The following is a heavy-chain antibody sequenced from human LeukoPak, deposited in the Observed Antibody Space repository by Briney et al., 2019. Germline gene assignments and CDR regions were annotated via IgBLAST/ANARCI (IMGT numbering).Heavy chain of an antibody. CDR3: ARGGGRYYYDSSGYYPAYYYYYYMDV. J-gene: IGHJ6*03. Sequence: PSETLSLTCAVYGGSFSGYYWSWIRQPPGKGLEWIGEINHSGSTNYNPSLKSRVTISVDTSKNQFSLKLSSVTAADTAVYYCARGGGRYYYDSSGYYPAYYYYYYMDVWGKGTTVTVS. CDR1: GGSFSGYY. D-gene: IGHD3-22*01. V-gene: IGHV4-34*01. CDR2: INHSGST.